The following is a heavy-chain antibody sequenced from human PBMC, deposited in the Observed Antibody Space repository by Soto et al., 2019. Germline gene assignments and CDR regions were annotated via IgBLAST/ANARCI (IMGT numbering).Heavy chain of an antibody. D-gene: IGHD6-6*01. CDR2: IYYSGST. CDR3: ARGLAARPAFDY. Sequence: TSETLSLTCTVSGGSISSGDYYWSWIRQPPGKGLEWIGYIYYSGSTYYNPSLKSRVTISVDTSKNQFSLNLSSVTAADTAVYYCARGLAARPAFDYWGQGTLVTVSS. CDR1: GGSISSGDYY. J-gene: IGHJ4*02. V-gene: IGHV4-30-4*01.